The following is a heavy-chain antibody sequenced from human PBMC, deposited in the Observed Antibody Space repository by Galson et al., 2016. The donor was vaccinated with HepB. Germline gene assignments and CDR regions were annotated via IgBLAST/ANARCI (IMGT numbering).Heavy chain of an antibody. J-gene: IGHJ4*02. D-gene: IGHD2-15*01. CDR3: AKVARPSPRAEYYFDS. CDR1: GFTFSNYA. CDR2: ISGGGGGI. V-gene: IGHV3-23*01. Sequence: SLRLSCAASGFTFSNYAMSWVRQAPGKGLEWVSLISGGGGGIYYADSVKGRFTISRDTSKNTLYLQMNGLRAEDTAVYYCAKVARPSPRAEYYFDSWGQGTLVTVSS.